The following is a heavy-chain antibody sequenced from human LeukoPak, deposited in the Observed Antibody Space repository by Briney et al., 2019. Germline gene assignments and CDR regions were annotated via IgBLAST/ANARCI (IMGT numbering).Heavy chain of an antibody. CDR1: GFTFSSYW. CDR3: AELGNTIIGGV. D-gene: IGHD3-10*02. J-gene: IGHJ6*04. CDR2: IKQDGSEK. Sequence: GGSLRLSCAASGFTFSSYWMRWLRQAPGGGVEVGANIKQDGSEKYYVHSVKGRFTISRDNAKNSLYSQMNSLRADDTAVYYCAELGNTIIGGVWGKGTTVTISS. V-gene: IGHV3-7*01.